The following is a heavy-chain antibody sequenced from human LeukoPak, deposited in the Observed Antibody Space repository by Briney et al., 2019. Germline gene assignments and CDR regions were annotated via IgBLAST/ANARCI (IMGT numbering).Heavy chain of an antibody. Sequence: PGGSLRLSCAASGFSISDYYMGWIRQGPGKGLEWLSYISRGSGDISYADSVKGRFTISRDNAKNSLYLQMNSLIAEDTAVYYCARGGSSSWYWEDAFDIWGQGTMVTVSS. V-gene: IGHV3-11*06. CDR2: ISRGSGDI. D-gene: IGHD6-13*01. CDR3: ARGGSSSWYWEDAFDI. J-gene: IGHJ3*02. CDR1: GFSISDYY.